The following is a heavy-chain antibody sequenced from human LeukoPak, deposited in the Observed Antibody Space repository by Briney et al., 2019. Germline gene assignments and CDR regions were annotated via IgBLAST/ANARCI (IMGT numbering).Heavy chain of an antibody. CDR1: GFTFSSHW. V-gene: IGHV3-74*01. Sequence: PGGSLRLSCAASGFTFSSHWMHWVRQAPGKGLVWVSRINTDESSTTYADSVKGRFTISRDNAKNTLYLQMNSLRAEDTAVYYCARTVPGYFFDYWGQGTLVTVSS. CDR3: ARTVPGYFFDY. CDR2: INTDESST. D-gene: IGHD3-9*01. J-gene: IGHJ4*02.